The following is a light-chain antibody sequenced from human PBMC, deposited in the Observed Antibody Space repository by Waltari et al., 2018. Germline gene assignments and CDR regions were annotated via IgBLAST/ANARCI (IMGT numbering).Light chain of an antibody. Sequence: ETVMTQSPATLSAFPGERVTLPCGASQSISSHLAWYQQKPGQPPRLVIYSASSRATGVPVRFSGSGSGTDFTLTISSLQSEDFAVYYCQQYNNWPLTFGGGTKVEL. CDR1: QSISSH. CDR2: SAS. J-gene: IGKJ4*01. CDR3: QQYNNWPLT. V-gene: IGKV3-15*01.